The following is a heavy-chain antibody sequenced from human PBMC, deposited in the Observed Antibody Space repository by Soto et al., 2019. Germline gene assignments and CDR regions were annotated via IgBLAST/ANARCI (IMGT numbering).Heavy chain of an antibody. CDR3: AKGGWVIDCRSTSCPLISDI. Sequence: SLRLSCAASGFAFDSYAMSWVRQAPGKGLEWVSVISDSGAGTYYADSVRGRFTISRDNSKNTLYLQMNSLRAEDTAVYYCAKGGWVIDCRSTSCPLISDIWGQGTMVTVSS. CDR1: GFAFDSYA. D-gene: IGHD2-2*01. J-gene: IGHJ3*02. V-gene: IGHV3-23*01. CDR2: ISDSGAGT.